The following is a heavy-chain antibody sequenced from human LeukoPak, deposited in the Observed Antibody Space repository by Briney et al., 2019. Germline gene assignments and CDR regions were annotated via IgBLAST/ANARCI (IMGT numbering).Heavy chain of an antibody. Sequence: SVKVSCKASGGTFSSYAISWVRQAPGQGLGWMGGIIPIFGTANYAQKFQGRVTITADKSTSTAYMELSSLRSEDTAVYYCANGGGYDSVAVAGGFDYWGQGTLVTVSS. CDR2: IIPIFGTA. CDR1: GGTFSSYA. D-gene: IGHD6-19*01. J-gene: IGHJ4*02. V-gene: IGHV1-69*06. CDR3: ANGGGYDSVAVAGGFDY.